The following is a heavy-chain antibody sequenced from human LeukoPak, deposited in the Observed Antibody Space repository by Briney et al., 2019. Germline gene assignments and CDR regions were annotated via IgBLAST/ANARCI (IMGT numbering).Heavy chain of an antibody. CDR2: IYHSGSA. D-gene: IGHD2-2*01. Sequence: SETLSLTCSVSGGSVSSGGYHWSWIRQPPGKGLEWIGYIYHSGSANYNPSLKSRVTISVDTSKNHFSLNPSSVTAADTATYYCARGFNYAFDYWGQGTLVTVSS. J-gene: IGHJ4*02. CDR1: GGSVSSGGYH. CDR3: ARGFNYAFDY. V-gene: IGHV4-61*03.